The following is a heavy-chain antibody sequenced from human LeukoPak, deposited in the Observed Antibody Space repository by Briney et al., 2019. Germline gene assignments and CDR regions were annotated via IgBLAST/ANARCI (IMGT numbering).Heavy chain of an antibody. CDR1: GGSFSGYY. CDR3: ARGRPDFGSGSIAQYYYYYYMDV. V-gene: IGHV4-34*01. D-gene: IGHD3-3*01. J-gene: IGHJ6*03. CDR2: INHSGST. Sequence: SETLSLTCAVYGGSFSGYYWSWIRQPPGKGLEWIGEINHSGSTNYNPSLKSRVTISVDTSKNQFSLKLSSVTAADTAVYYCARGRPDFGSGSIAQYYYYYYMDVWGKGTTVTVSS.